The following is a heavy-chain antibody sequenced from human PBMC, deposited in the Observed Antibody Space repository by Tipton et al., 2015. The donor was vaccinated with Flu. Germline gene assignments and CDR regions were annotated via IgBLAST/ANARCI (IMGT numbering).Heavy chain of an antibody. CDR1: GFIFTNYW. V-gene: IGHV3-7*03. Sequence: GSLRLSCTASGFIFTNYWMHWVRQAPGKGLEWVANIKQDGSEKYYVGSVKGRFTISRDNAKNSLFLQMNSLRTEDTALYYCARDSEPNVVPSATIVLPVSFFDLWGRGTLVTVSS. J-gene: IGHJ2*01. D-gene: IGHD2-2*01. CDR3: ARDSEPNVVPSATIVLPVSFFDL. CDR2: IKQDGSEK.